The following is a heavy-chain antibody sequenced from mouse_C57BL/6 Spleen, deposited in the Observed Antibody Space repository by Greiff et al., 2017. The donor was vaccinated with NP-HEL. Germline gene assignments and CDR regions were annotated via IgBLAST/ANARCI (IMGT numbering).Heavy chain of an antibody. CDR3: ARFLGDY. D-gene: IGHD3-3*01. CDR1: GYSFTGYY. V-gene: IGHV1-42*01. J-gene: IGHJ2*01. Sequence: EVQLQQSGPELVKPGASVKISCKASGYSFTGYYMNWVKQSPEKSLEWIGEINPSTGGTTYNQKFKAKATLTVDKSSSTAYMQLKSLTSEDSAVYYCARFLGDYWGQGTTLTDSS. CDR2: INPSTGGT.